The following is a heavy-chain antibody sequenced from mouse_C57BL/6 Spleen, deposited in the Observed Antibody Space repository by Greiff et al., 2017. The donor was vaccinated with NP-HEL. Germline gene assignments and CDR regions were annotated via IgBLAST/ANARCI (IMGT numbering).Heavy chain of an antibody. CDR1: GFNIKDDY. D-gene: IGHD1-2*01. CDR3: TTPFSYGPGHFDY. J-gene: IGHJ2*01. Sequence: EVKVEESGAELVRPGASVKLSCTASGFNIKDDYMHWVKQRPEQGLEWIGWIDPENGDTEYASKFQGKATITADTSSNTAYLQLSSLTSEDTAVYYCTTPFSYGPGHFDYWGQGTTLTVSS. CDR2: IDPENGDT. V-gene: IGHV14-4*01.